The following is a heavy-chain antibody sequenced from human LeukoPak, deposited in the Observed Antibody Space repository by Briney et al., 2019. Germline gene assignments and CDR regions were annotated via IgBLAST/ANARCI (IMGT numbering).Heavy chain of an antibody. CDR3: AGGVGDGEGAFDI. J-gene: IGHJ3*02. CDR1: GGSISSGGYS. Sequence: KPSETLSLTCAVSGGSISSGGYSWSWIRQPPGKGLEWIGYIYHSGSTYYNPSLKSRVTISVDRSKNQFSLKLSSVTAADTAVYYCAGGVGDGEGAFDIWGQGTMVTVSS. V-gene: IGHV4-30-2*01. D-gene: IGHD3-16*01. CDR2: IYHSGST.